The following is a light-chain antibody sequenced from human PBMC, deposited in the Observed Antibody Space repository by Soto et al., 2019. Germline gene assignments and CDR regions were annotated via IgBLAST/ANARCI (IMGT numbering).Light chain of an antibody. CDR2: GAS. V-gene: IGKV3-20*01. CDR1: QSVISTS. Sequence: DIVLTQSPGTLSMSPGERATLSCRTSQSVISTSLAWYQQKPGQAPRLLIYGASNRATGIPDRFSGSGSGTDFTLTINRLEPEDFAMYYCQQYGSSPLTFGGGTKVDI. J-gene: IGKJ4*01. CDR3: QQYGSSPLT.